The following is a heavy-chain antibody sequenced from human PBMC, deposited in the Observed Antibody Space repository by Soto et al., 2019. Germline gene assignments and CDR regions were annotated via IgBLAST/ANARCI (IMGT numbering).Heavy chain of an antibody. Sequence: SETLSLTCTVSGGSISSYYWSWIRQPPGKGLEWIGYIYYSGSTNYNPSLKSRVTISVDTSKNQFSLKLSSVTAADTAVYYCATSQNGYDSVFDYWGQGTLVTVSS. V-gene: IGHV4-59*08. CDR3: ATSQNGYDSVFDY. CDR1: GGSISSYY. J-gene: IGHJ4*02. CDR2: IYYSGST. D-gene: IGHD5-12*01.